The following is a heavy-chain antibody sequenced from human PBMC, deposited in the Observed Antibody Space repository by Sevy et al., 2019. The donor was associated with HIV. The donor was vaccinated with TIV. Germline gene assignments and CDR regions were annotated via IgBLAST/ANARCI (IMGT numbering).Heavy chain of an antibody. CDR3: ARDLPPSATTVAHFDC. CDR2: ISNSGNTI. V-gene: IGHV3-48*03. CDR1: GFTFSSYE. Sequence: GGSLRLSCAASGFTFSSYEMNWVRQAPGKGLEWVSYISNSGNTISYSDSVRGRFTISRDNARNSRYLQMNSLRAEDTAVYYCARDLPPSATTVAHFDCWGQGTLVTVSS. D-gene: IGHD4-17*01. J-gene: IGHJ4*02.